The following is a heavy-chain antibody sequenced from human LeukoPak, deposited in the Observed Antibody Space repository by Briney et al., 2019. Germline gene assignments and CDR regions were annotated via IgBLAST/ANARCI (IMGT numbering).Heavy chain of an antibody. Sequence: GGSLRLSCAAFGFTFSDYYMSWIRQAPGKGLEWVAYISNSGDTKYYADSVKGRFTISRDNAENSLYLQMNSLRGDDTAVYYCANSGGDSYGATYWGQGTLVIVSS. CDR2: ISNSGDTK. D-gene: IGHD5-18*01. CDR3: ANSGGDSYGATY. J-gene: IGHJ4*02. CDR1: GFTFSDYY. V-gene: IGHV3-11*01.